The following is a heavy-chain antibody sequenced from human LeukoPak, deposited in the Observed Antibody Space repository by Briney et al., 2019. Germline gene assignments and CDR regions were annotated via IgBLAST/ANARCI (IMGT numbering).Heavy chain of an antibody. CDR3: ARGRFVLVPSLERWYFDL. V-gene: IGHV3-13*01. CDR2: IGTEGDT. CDR1: GFTLRNYD. Sequence: GGSLRLFCTASGFTLRNYDMHWVRQTTEKGLEWVSGIGTEGDTFYPDDVKGRFTISRENAKNSFYLQMNSLRAGDTAVYYCARGRFVLVPSLERWYFDLWGRGTLVTVSS. J-gene: IGHJ2*01. D-gene: IGHD2-8*02.